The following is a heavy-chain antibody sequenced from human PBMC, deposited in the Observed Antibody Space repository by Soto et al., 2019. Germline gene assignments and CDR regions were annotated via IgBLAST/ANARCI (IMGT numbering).Heavy chain of an antibody. J-gene: IGHJ4*02. Sequence: QVQLVQSGAEVKKPGASVKVSCKASGYTFTNFGISWVRQAPGQGLEWMGWISAYNGNTNYAEEFQGRLTINTDTATSTAYMAVRSLRFDATAVYYCARGGTPIDDWGQGTLVTVSS. V-gene: IGHV1-18*01. D-gene: IGHD3-16*01. CDR3: ARGGTPIDD. CDR1: GYTFTNFG. CDR2: ISAYNGNT.